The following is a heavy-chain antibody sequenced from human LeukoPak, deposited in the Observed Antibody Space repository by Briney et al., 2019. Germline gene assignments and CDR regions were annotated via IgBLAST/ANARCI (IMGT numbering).Heavy chain of an antibody. Sequence: GASVKVSCKASGYSFTSYGISWVRQAPGQGLEWMGWISAYNDDTNYAQKFEGRVMMTIDLSTSTAYMELGGLRSDDTAVYYCARDRMVRGIITKNWFDPWGQGTLVTVSS. CDR3: ARDRMVRGIITKNWFDP. V-gene: IGHV1-18*01. J-gene: IGHJ5*02. CDR2: ISAYNDDT. D-gene: IGHD3-10*01. CDR1: GYSFTSYG.